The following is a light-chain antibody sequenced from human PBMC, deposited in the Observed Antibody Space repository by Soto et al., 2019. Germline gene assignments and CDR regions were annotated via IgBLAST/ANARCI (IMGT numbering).Light chain of an antibody. CDR3: QQYGASPFP. V-gene: IGKV3-20*01. J-gene: IGKJ3*01. CDR2: AAS. Sequence: EIVLTQSPGTLSLSPGERATLSCRASQTINYSYLAWYQQKPGQAPRLLIYAASSRATGIPDRFSGRGSGTDFTLTISRLEPEDFAVYYCQQYGASPFPFGPGTKVDIK. CDR1: QTINYSY.